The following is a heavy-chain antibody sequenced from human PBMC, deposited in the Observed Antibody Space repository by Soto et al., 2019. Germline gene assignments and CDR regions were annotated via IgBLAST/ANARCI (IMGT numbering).Heavy chain of an antibody. CDR1: GCSISSGVYS. CDR2: TYQSVSA. CDR3: ARVYYGMYX. J-gene: IGHJ6*02. Sequence: LFISCTVSGCSISSGVYSWAWIRQSPGKGLELIGYTYQSVSAYYNPSLKTRLTISVERSENQFSLNLTSVTAADTAVYYCARVYYGMYXSGQGTRFTAS. V-gene: IGHV4-30-2*06.